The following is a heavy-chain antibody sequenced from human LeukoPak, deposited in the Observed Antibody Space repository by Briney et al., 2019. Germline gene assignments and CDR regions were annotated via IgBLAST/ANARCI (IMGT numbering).Heavy chain of an antibody. J-gene: IGHJ4*02. V-gene: IGHV3-74*01. CDR2: INSDGRST. CDR3: ARGADSGYSSDN. CDR1: GFTFSNYW. D-gene: IGHD3-9*01. Sequence: GGPLRLSCSASGFTFSNYWMHWVRQAPGNGLVWVSRINSDGRSTNYADSVKGRFTISRDNAKNTLYLQMNSLRAEDTAVYYCARGADSGYSSDNWGQGTLVSVSS.